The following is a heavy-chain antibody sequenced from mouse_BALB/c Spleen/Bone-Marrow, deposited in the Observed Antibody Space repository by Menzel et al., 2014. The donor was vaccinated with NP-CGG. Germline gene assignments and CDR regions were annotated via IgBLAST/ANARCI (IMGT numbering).Heavy chain of an antibody. CDR1: GFNIKDTY. J-gene: IGHJ3*01. V-gene: IGHV14-3*02. Sequence: EVQRVESGAELVKPGASVKLSCTASGFNIKDTYMHWVKQRPEQGLEWIGRIDPANGNTKYDPKFQGKATITADTSSNTAYLQLSSLTPEDTAVYYCAAYYRYLAWFAYWGQGTLVTVSA. D-gene: IGHD2-14*01. CDR3: AAYYRYLAWFAY. CDR2: IDPANGNT.